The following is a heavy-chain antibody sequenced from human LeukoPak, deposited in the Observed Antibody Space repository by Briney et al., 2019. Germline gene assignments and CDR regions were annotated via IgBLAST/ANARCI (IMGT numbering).Heavy chain of an antibody. CDR1: GGSFSGYY. V-gene: IGHV4-34*01. D-gene: IGHD2-21*02. CDR3: ARVRHIVVVTAPLRSYYFDY. Sequence: SETLSLTCAVYGGSFSGYYWSWIRQPPGKGLEWIGEINHSGSTNYNPSLKSRVTISVDTSKNQFSLKLSSVTAADTAVYYCARVRHIVVVTAPLRSYYFDYWGQGTLVTVSS. CDR2: INHSGST. J-gene: IGHJ4*02.